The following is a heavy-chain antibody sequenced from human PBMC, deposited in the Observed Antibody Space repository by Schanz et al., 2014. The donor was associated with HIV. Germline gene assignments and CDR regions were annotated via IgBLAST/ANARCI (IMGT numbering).Heavy chain of an antibody. Sequence: EVQLVESGGGLVKPGGSLRLSCAASGFTFSDYYMSWIRQAPGKGLEWVSGISASGGATYYADSVKGRFAISRDNSKNTLYLQMNSLRSDDTAVYYCAKDAYRSGWFYFDSWGQGTPVTVSS. CDR1: GFTFSDYY. J-gene: IGHJ4*02. CDR2: ISASGGAT. V-gene: IGHV3-23*04. D-gene: IGHD6-19*01. CDR3: AKDAYRSGWFYFDS.